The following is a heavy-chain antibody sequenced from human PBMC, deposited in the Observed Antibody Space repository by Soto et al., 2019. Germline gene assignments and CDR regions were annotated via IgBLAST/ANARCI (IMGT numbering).Heavy chain of an antibody. CDR1: GGSFSGYY. CDR3: ARGLRGYCSSTSCQGGIYDYYGMDV. J-gene: IGHJ6*02. V-gene: IGHV4-34*01. Sequence: QVQLQQWGAGLLKPSETLSLTCAVYGGSFSGYYWSWIRQPPGKGLEWIGEINHSGSTNYNPSLTSRVTISVDTSKNQFSLKLSSVTAADTAVYYCARGLRGYCSSTSCQGGIYDYYGMDVWGQGTTVTVSS. D-gene: IGHD2-2*01. CDR2: INHSGST.